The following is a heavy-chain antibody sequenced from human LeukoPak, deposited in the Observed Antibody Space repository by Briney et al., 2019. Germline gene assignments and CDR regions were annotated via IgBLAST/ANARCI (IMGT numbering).Heavy chain of an antibody. Sequence: GGSLRLSCAASGFTFSSYSMNWVRQAPGKGLEWVSYISSSSSTICYADSVEGRFTFSRDNAKNSLYLQMNSLRDADTAVYYCAKGGTGTTPEEFDYWGQGTLVTVSS. CDR3: AKGGTGTTPEEFDY. CDR1: GFTFSSYS. J-gene: IGHJ4*02. CDR2: ISSSSSTI. D-gene: IGHD1-1*01. V-gene: IGHV3-48*02.